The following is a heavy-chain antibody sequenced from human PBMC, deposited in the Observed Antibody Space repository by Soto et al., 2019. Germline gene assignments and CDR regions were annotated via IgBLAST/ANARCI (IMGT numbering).Heavy chain of an antibody. CDR1: GGTFSSYT. CDR2: IIPILGIA. CDR3: ARDYLTYSYGGWFDP. V-gene: IGHV1-69*08. Sequence: QVQLVQSGAEVKKPGSSVKVSCKAYGGTFSSYTISWVRQAPGQGLEWMGRIIPILGIANYAQKFQGRVTITADKSTSTAYMELSSLRSEDTAVYYCARDYLTYSYGGWFDPWGQGTLVTVSS. J-gene: IGHJ5*02. D-gene: IGHD5-18*01.